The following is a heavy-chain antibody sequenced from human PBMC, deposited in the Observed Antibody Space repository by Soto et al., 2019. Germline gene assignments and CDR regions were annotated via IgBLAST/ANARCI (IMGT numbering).Heavy chain of an antibody. J-gene: IGHJ4*02. CDR3: ARGITIFGVVIPPDFDY. V-gene: IGHV1-3*05. D-gene: IGHD3-3*01. Sequence: QVQLVQSGAEEKKPGASVKVSCKASGYTFTSYAMHWVRQVPGQRLEWMGWINADNGTTKYSQKFQGRVTITRDTSASTAYMELSSLRSEDTAVYYCARGITIFGVVIPPDFDYWGQGTLVTVSS. CDR1: GYTFTSYA. CDR2: INADNGTT.